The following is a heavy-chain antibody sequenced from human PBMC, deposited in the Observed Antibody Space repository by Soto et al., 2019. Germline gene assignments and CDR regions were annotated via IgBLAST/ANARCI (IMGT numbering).Heavy chain of an antibody. CDR3: AHSPWGAAPDY. Sequence: QITLEESGPTLVKPTQTLTLTCTFSGFSLSARGVGVGWIRQPPGKALEWLALIYWNDDKRYTPSLKSRLTITKDTSKNQVVLTMTNMDPVDTATYCCAHSPWGAAPDYWGQGTLVTVSS. D-gene: IGHD3-16*01. CDR2: IYWNDDK. J-gene: IGHJ4*02. V-gene: IGHV2-5*01. CDR1: GFSLSARGVG.